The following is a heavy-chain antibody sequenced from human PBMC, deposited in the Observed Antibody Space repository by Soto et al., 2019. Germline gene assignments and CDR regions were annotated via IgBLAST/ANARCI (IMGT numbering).Heavy chain of an antibody. CDR2: IRSKAYGGTT. CDR1: GFTFGDYA. CDR3: TRASNYAPYHNFDY. V-gene: IGHV3-49*03. Sequence: GGSLRLSCTASGFTFGDYAMSWFRQAPGKGLEWVGFIRSKAYGGTTEYAASVKGRFTSSRYDSKSIAYLQMNSLKTEDTAVYYCTRASNYAPYHNFDYWGQGTLVTVSS. D-gene: IGHD4-4*01. J-gene: IGHJ4*02.